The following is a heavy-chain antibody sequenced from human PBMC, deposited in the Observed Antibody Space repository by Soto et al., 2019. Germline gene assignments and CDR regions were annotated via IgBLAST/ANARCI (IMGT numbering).Heavy chain of an antibody. CDR2: ISSDASEK. J-gene: IGHJ2*01. D-gene: IGHD1-26*01. V-gene: IGHV3-30*18. CDR1: EFSFSSYG. Sequence: QVHLVGSGGGVVQPGRSLRLSCGASEFSFSSYGMHWVRQTPDKGLEWVAAISSDASEKFYSDSVKGRFTISRDNFKNTLYLQMNSLSDEDTAMYYCAKNPERGKWYFALWGRGTQVTVSS. CDR3: AKNPERGKWYFAL.